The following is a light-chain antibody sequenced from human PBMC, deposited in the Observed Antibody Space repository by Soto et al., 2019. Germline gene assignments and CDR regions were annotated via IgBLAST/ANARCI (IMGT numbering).Light chain of an antibody. CDR2: GAS. CDR1: QSVSRY. CDR3: QQYNNWPT. Sequence: IVLTQAPGTLSLSPGERATLSCRASQSVSRYLTWYQQKPGQGPRVLIYGASSRATGIPDRFSGSGSGTDFTLTINRLEPEDFAVYYCQQYNNWPTFGQGTKVDIK. J-gene: IGKJ1*01. V-gene: IGKV3-20*01.